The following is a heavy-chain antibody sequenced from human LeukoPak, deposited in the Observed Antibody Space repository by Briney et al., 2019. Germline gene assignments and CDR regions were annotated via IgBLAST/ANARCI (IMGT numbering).Heavy chain of an antibody. J-gene: IGHJ4*02. Sequence: SETLSLTCTVSGGSISSGDYYWGWIRQPPGKGLEWIGYIYYSGSTYYNPSLKSRVTISVDTSKNQFSLKLSSVTAADTAVYYCARTSYDSSGYYLGYWGQGTLVTVSS. CDR1: GGSISSGDYY. CDR2: IYYSGST. CDR3: ARTSYDSSGYYLGY. V-gene: IGHV4-30-4*01. D-gene: IGHD3-22*01.